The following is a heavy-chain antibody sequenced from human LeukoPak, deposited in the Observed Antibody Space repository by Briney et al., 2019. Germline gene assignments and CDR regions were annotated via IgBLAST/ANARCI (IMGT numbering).Heavy chain of an antibody. CDR2: INHSGST. CDR1: GGSFSDYY. Sequence: SETLSLTCAVYGGSFSDYYWSWIRQPPGKGLEWIGEINHSGSTSYNPSLKSRVTISLDASKNQFSLKLNSVTAADTAVYYCAKDGSGGGSWGWFDPWGQGTLVTVSS. J-gene: IGHJ5*02. D-gene: IGHD2-15*01. CDR3: AKDGSGGGSWGWFDP. V-gene: IGHV4-34*01.